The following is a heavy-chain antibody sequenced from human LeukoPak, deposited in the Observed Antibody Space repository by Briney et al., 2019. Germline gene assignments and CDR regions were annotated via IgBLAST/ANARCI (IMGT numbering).Heavy chain of an antibody. J-gene: IGHJ4*02. D-gene: IGHD3/OR15-3a*01. CDR1: SGSISGYY. Sequence: SETLSLTCTVSSGSISGYYWSWIRQPAGKRLEWIGRIFNSGTTNYNPSLKSRATISVDKSKNQFSLRLSSVTAADTAIYYCARVDDFWTGYYEYWSQGTLVTVSS. V-gene: IGHV4-4*07. CDR3: ARVDDFWTGYYEY. CDR2: IFNSGTT.